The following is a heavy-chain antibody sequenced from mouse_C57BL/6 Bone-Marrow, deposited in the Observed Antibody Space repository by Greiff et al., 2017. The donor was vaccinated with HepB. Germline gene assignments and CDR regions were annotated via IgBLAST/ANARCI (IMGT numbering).Heavy chain of an antibody. J-gene: IGHJ4*01. V-gene: IGHV2-5*01. CDR3: AKNPPLGDAIDY. D-gene: IGHD3-3*01. CDR1: GFSLTSYG. Sequence: QVHVKQSGPGLVQPSQSLSITCTVSGFSLTSYGVHWVRQSPGKGLEWLGVIWRGGSTDYNAAFMSRLSISKDNSKSQVFFKMNSLQADDTAIYYCAKNPPLGDAIDYWGQGTSVTVSS. CDR2: IWRGGST.